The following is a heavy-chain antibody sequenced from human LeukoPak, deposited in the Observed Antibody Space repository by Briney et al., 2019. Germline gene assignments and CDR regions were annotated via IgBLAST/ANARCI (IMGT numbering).Heavy chain of an antibody. V-gene: IGHV1-18*01. CDR3: ARNKEGKSLDY. CDR2: ISGYNGNT. CDR1: GYTFTNYG. Sequence: GASVKVSCKASGYTFTNYGISWVRQAPGQGLEWMGWISGYNGNTYYEQKFQGRITMTTDTSTSTSYMELRSLRSDDTAVYYCARNKEGKSLDYWGQGTLVTVSS. J-gene: IGHJ4*02.